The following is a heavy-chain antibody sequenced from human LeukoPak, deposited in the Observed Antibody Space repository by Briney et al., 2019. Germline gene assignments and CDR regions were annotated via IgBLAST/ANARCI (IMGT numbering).Heavy chain of an antibody. CDR2: INTNTGNP. CDR1: GYTFTSYA. V-gene: IGHV7-4-1*02. Sequence: ASVKVSCKASGYTFTSYAMNWVRQAPGQGLEWMGWINTNTGNPTYAQGFTGRFVFSLDTSVSTAYLQISSLKAEDTAVYYCARDLVGANVNYMDVWGKGTTVTVSS. J-gene: IGHJ6*03. CDR3: ARDLVGANVNYMDV. D-gene: IGHD1-26*01.